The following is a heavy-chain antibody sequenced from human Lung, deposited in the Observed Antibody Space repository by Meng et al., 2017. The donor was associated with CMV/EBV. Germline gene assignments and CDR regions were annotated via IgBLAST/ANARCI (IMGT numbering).Heavy chain of an antibody. J-gene: IGHJ4*02. CDR2: IIPILGIP. CDR3: ARGARLGYCSGANCYFNDF. D-gene: IGHD2-15*01. CDR1: GGSLSNYR. V-gene: IGHV1-69*10. Sequence: SXXVSXKASGGSLSNYRLNWVRQVPGQGFQWMGGIIPILGIPDYPENFQGRVTITADTSTDTAYMHLSSLRLEDTAVYYCARGARLGYCSGANCYFNDFWXQGTLVTVSS.